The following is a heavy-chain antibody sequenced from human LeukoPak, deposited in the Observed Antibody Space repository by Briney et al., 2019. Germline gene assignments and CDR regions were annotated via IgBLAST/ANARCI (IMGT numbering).Heavy chain of an antibody. CDR2: ISGSGGST. J-gene: IGHJ4*02. CDR1: GFTFSSYA. V-gene: IGHV3-23*01. Sequence: PGGSLRLSCAASGFTFSSYAMSWVRQAPGKGLEWVSAISGSGGSTYYADSVKGRFTISRDNSKNTLYLQMNSLRAEDTAVYYCARDPRRFVVVVAATYYFDYWGQGTLVTVSS. D-gene: IGHD2-15*01. CDR3: ARDPRRFVVVVAATYYFDY.